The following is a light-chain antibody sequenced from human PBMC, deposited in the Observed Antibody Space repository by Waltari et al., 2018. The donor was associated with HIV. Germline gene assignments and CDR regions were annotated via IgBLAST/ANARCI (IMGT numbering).Light chain of an antibody. Sequence: EIVLTQSPGTLSLSPGERATLSCRASQTIGSSYLAWYQQKPGQAPRHLIFVASTRATGIPDRFSGSGAGTDFTLTISRLVPEDFAVYYCQHFGSARTFGQGAKVEIK. CDR2: VAS. CDR3: QHFGSART. J-gene: IGKJ1*01. V-gene: IGKV3-20*01. CDR1: QTIGSSY.